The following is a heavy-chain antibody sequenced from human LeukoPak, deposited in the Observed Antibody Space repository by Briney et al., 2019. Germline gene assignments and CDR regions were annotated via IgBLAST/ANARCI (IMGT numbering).Heavy chain of an antibody. CDR1: GFTFSRYA. D-gene: IGHD3-3*01. CDR2: LSGSGGYT. Sequence: GGSLRLSCAASGFTFSRYAMSWVHQAPGKGLEWVSGLSGSGGYTYYADSVKGRFTISRDNSNNTLYLQMNSLRAEDTAIYYCAKDLRGYYDLEAFFDYWGQGTLVTVSS. V-gene: IGHV3-23*01. CDR3: AKDLRGYYDLEAFFDY. J-gene: IGHJ4*02.